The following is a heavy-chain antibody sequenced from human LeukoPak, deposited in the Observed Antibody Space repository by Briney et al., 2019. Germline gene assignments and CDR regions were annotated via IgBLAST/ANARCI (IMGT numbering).Heavy chain of an antibody. J-gene: IGHJ4*02. CDR2: INPDGSIK. V-gene: IGHV3-7*01. CDR1: GFIFGGYW. CDR3: ASGFLQWLY. D-gene: IGHD3-3*01. Sequence: GGSLRLSCAASGFIFGGYWMSWVRQAPGRGLEWVANINPDGSIKYYVDSIKGRFTISRDNAKNSLYPQMNSLRAEDTAVYYCASGFLQWLYWGQGTLVTVSS.